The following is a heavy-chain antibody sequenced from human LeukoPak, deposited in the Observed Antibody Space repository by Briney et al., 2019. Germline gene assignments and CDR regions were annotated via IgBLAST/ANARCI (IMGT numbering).Heavy chain of an antibody. CDR3: ARDRRVNYYYGMDV. J-gene: IGHJ6*02. V-gene: IGHV3-23*01. Sequence: GGSLRLSCAASGFTFSSYAMSWVRQAPGKGLEWVSAISGSGGSTYYADSVKGRFTISRDNSKNTLYLQMNSLRADDTAVYYCARDRRVNYYYGMDVWGQGSTVTVSS. CDR2: ISGSGGST. CDR1: GFTFSSYA. D-gene: IGHD6-6*01.